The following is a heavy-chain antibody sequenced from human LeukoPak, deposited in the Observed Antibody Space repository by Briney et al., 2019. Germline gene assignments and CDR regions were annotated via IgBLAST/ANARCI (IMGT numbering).Heavy chain of an antibody. CDR2: ISYDGSNK. Sequence: PGGSLRLSCAASGFTFSSYAMHWVRQAPGKGLEWVAVISYDGSNKYYADSVKGRFTISRDNSKNTLYLQMNSLRAEDTAVYYCARGRILMVYATFYLFDYWGQGTLVTVSS. V-gene: IGHV3-30*04. J-gene: IGHJ4*02. CDR1: GFTFSSYA. D-gene: IGHD2-8*01. CDR3: ARGRILMVYATFYLFDY.